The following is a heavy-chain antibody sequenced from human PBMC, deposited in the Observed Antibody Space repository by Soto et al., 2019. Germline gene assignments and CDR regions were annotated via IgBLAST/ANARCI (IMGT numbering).Heavy chain of an antibody. CDR2: IIPILGIA. D-gene: IGHD2-2*02. J-gene: IGHJ4*02. V-gene: IGHV1-69*02. CDR3: AMEYCSSTSCYRDY. CDR1: GGTFSSYT. Sequence: QVQLVQSGAEVKKPGSSVKVSCKASGGTFSSYTISWVRQAPGQGLEWMGRIIPILGIANYAQKFQGRVTITADKYTSTAYMELSSLRSEDKAVYYCAMEYCSSTSCYRDYWGQGTLVTVSS.